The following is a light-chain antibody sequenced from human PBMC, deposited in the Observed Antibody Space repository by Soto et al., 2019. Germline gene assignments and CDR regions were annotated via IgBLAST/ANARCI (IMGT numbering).Light chain of an antibody. CDR2: DAS. Sequence: EIVLTQSPATLPLSPGERATLSCRASQSVSSYLAWYQQKPGQAPRLLIYDASSRATGIPDRFSGSGSGTDFTLTISRLEPEDFAVYYCQQYGSSPMTFGQGTRLEIK. CDR1: QSVSSY. CDR3: QQYGSSPMT. J-gene: IGKJ5*01. V-gene: IGKV3-20*01.